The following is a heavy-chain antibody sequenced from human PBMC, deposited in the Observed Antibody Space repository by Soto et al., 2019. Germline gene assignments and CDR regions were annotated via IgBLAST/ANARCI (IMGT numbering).Heavy chain of an antibody. V-gene: IGHV1-8*01. D-gene: IGHD2-15*01. CDR1: GYTFTSYD. CDR2: MNPNSGNT. CDR3: ARSTRYCSGGSCKGAPGY. J-gene: IGHJ4*02. Sequence: QVQLVQSGAEVKKPGASVKVSCKASGYTFTSYDINWVRQATGQGLEWMGWMNPNSGNTGYAQKFQGRVTMTRNTSISTAYMELSSLRSEATAVYYRARSTRYCSGGSCKGAPGYWGQGTLVTVSS.